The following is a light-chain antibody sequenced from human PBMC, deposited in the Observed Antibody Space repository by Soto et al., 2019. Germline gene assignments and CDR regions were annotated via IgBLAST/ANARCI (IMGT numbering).Light chain of an antibody. V-gene: IGLV2-23*01. CDR3: YSYASSNTGV. Sequence: QSALTQPASVSGSPGQSITISCTGTSSDVGSYNLVSWYQQHPGKAPKLMIYEGNKRPSGVSNRFSGSKSGNTASLTISGLQAEDEADYYCYSYASSNTGVFGGGTKLTVL. CDR2: EGN. J-gene: IGLJ2*01. CDR1: SSDVGSYNL.